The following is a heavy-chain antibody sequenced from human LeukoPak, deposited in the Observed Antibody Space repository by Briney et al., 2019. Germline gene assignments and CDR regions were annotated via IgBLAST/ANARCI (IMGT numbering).Heavy chain of an antibody. CDR3: ARDFTPEWFDIH. V-gene: IGHV3-30*04. J-gene: IGHJ4*02. D-gene: IGHD3-3*01. Sequence: SGGPLRLSCVASGLAFSSYSMHWVRQAPGKGLEWVGVISYDGSDEYYTDSVKGRFTISRDNSKNTVYLQMNSLRADDTAVYYCARDFTPEWFDIHWGQGTLVTVSS. CDR2: ISYDGSDE. CDR1: GLAFSSYS.